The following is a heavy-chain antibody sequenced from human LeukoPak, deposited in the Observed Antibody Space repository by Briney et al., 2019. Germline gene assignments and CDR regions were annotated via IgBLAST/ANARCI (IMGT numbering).Heavy chain of an antibody. J-gene: IGHJ4*02. CDR2: INPSGGST. V-gene: IGHV1-46*01. Sequence: EASVKVSCKASGYTFTSYYMHWVRQAPGQGLEWMGIINPSGGSTSYAQKFQGRVTMTRDMSTSTVYMELSSLRSEDTAVYYCARDLPYYDFWSGYSPPWYYFDYWGQGTLVTVSS. CDR3: ARDLPYYDFWSGYSPPWYYFDY. CDR1: GYTFTSYY. D-gene: IGHD3-3*01.